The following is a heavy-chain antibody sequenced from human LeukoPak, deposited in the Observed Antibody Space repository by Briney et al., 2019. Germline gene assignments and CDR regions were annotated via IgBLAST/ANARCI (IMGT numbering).Heavy chain of an antibody. Sequence: SVKVSCKASGGTFSSYAISWVRQAPGQGLEWMGRIIPILGIANYAQKFQGRVTITADKSTSTAYMELSSLRSEDAAVYYCARGGCSGGSCYLYYFDYWGQGTLVTVSS. D-gene: IGHD2-15*01. CDR3: ARGGCSGGSCYLYYFDY. CDR2: IIPILGIA. CDR1: GGTFSSYA. J-gene: IGHJ4*02. V-gene: IGHV1-69*04.